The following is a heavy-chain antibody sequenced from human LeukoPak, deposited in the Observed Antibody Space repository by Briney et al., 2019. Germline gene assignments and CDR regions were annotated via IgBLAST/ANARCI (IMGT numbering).Heavy chain of an antibody. V-gene: IGHV3-48*03. J-gene: IGHJ3*02. CDR1: GFTFSSYE. D-gene: IGHD3-22*01. Sequence: GGSLRLSCAASGFTFSSYEMNWVRQAPGKGLEWVSYITSSGSTVYYADPVKGRFTISRGNARKSLYLQMNRLRAEDTTVYYCARDIDSSGLDAFDIWGQGTMVTVSS. CDR2: ITSSGSTV. CDR3: ARDIDSSGLDAFDI.